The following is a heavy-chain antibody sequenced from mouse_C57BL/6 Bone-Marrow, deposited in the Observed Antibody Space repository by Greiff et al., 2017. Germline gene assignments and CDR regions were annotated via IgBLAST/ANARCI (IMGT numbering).Heavy chain of an antibody. CDR1: GFSLTSYG. D-gene: IGHD1-1*01. Sequence: VQRVESGPGLVAPSQSLSITCTVSGFSLTSYGVDWVRQPPGKGLEWLGVIWGGGSTNYNSALMSRLSISKDNSKSQVFLKMNSLQTDDTAMYYCAKPLITTVVTPYYFDYWGQGTTLTVSS. CDR3: AKPLITTVVTPYYFDY. J-gene: IGHJ2*01. V-gene: IGHV2-9*01. CDR2: IWGGGST.